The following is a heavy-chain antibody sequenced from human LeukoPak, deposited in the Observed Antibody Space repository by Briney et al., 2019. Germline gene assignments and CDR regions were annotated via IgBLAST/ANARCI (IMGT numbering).Heavy chain of an antibody. J-gene: IGHJ4*02. CDR2: IQSGGSRA. Sequence: PGGSLRLSCAASGFTFYAYAMTWVRQTPGKGLVWVSRIQSGGSRADYADFAKGRFTISRDNARDTVDLQMNSLRAEDTAVYYCAREGANYQDYFDSWGQGTLVTVSS. D-gene: IGHD4/OR15-4a*01. V-gene: IGHV3-74*01. CDR1: GFTFYAYA. CDR3: AREGANYQDYFDS.